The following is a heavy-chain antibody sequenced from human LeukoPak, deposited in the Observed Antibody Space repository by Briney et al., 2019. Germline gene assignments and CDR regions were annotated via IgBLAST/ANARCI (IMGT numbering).Heavy chain of an antibody. V-gene: IGHV1-69-2*01. CDR2: VDPEDGET. CDR1: GYTFTDYY. J-gene: IGHJ5*02. D-gene: IGHD4-11*01. Sequence: ATVKISCKAFGYTFTDYYIHWVKEAPGKGLEWMGRVDPEDGETTYAEKFQGRVTITADTSTDTAYMELNNLRSEDTAVYYCATMTTFDPWGQGTLATVSP. CDR3: ATMTTFDP.